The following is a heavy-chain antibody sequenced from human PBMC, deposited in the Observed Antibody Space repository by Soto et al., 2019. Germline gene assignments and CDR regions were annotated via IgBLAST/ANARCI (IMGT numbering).Heavy chain of an antibody. CDR2: IYYSGST. V-gene: IGHV4-30-4*01. CDR3: ARVRRYFDWSNWFDP. J-gene: IGHJ5*02. CDR1: GGSISSGDYY. Sequence: QVQLQESGPGLVKPSQTLSLTCTVSGGSISSGDYYWSWIRQPPGKGLEWIGYIYYSGSTYYNPSLKSRVTMSVDTSKHQFSLKPSSVTAAHTAVYYCARVRRYFDWSNWFDPWGQGTLVTVSS. D-gene: IGHD3-9*01.